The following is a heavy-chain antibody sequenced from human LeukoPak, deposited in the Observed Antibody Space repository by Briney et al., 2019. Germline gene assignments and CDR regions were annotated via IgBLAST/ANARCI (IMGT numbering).Heavy chain of an antibody. Sequence: PGGSLRLSCAASGFTFSTYGMHWVRQAPGKGLEWVAVISYDGNNKYFADSVKGRFTISRDNSNNTLYLQVNSLRTEDTAVYYCARPSSDPYESSGYYWGYWGQGSLVTVSS. CDR1: GFTFSTYG. D-gene: IGHD3-22*01. J-gene: IGHJ4*02. CDR3: ARPSSDPYESSGYYWGY. V-gene: IGHV3-30*03. CDR2: ISYDGNNK.